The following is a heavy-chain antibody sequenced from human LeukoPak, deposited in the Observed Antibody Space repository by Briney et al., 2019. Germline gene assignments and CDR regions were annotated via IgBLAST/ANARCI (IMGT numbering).Heavy chain of an antibody. V-gene: IGHV3-48*02. CDR1: GFTFTTYS. CDR3: ARGLLGDTYFFDF. Sequence: GGSLRLSCAVSGFTFTTYSWNWVRQAPGKGLEWISHITSSGSATYYADSVKGRFTISRDNVKNSLYLQMNSLRDEDTAVYYCARGLLGDTYFFDFWGLGTLVTVSS. D-gene: IGHD2-21*02. CDR2: ITSSGSAT. J-gene: IGHJ4*02.